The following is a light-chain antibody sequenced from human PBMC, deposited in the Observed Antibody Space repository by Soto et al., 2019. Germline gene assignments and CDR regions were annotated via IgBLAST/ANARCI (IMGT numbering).Light chain of an antibody. CDR3: QSYDSSPSGYV. J-gene: IGLJ1*01. Sequence: QSVLTQPPSVSAAPGQKVTISCSGSNSNIGAGYDVHWYQQLPGTAPKLLIYANRNRPAGVPDRFSASKSDTSASLAITGLQAEDEADYYCQSYDSSPSGYVFGTGTKLTVL. CDR2: ANR. CDR1: NSNIGAGYD. V-gene: IGLV1-40*01.